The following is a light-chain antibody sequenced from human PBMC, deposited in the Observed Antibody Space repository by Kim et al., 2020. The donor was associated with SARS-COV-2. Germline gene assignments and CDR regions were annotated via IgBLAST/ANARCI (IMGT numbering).Light chain of an antibody. CDR3: QERSNCPLA. V-gene: IGKV3-11*01. CDR1: QSISSY. Sequence: EIVLTQSPATLSLSPGERATLSCRASQSISSYLAWYQQKPGQAPRLLISDASNRATGIPARFSGSGSGTDFTLTISSLEPEDFAVYYCQERSNCPLAFGGGTKVDIK. J-gene: IGKJ4*01. CDR2: DAS.